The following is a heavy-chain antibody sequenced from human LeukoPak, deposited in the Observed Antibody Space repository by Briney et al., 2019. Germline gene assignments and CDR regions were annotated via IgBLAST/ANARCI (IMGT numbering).Heavy chain of an antibody. CDR1: GFXFSAYS. Sequence: GGSLRLSCAASGFXFSAYSINWVRQAPGKGLEWVSYISSTSSTIYYADSVKGRFTISRDNAKNSLYLQMNSLRDEDTAVYYCARERAPGDYWGQGTLVTVSS. CDR3: ARERAPGDY. CDR2: ISSTSSTI. V-gene: IGHV3-48*02. J-gene: IGHJ4*02.